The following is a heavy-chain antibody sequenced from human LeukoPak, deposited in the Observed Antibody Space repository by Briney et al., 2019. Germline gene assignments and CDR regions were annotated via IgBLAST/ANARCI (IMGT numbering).Heavy chain of an antibody. CDR3: ATMVRGVMGIFDY. V-gene: IGHV3-23*01. CDR2: ISGSGGST. CDR1: GFTFSSYA. D-gene: IGHD3-10*01. J-gene: IGHJ4*02. Sequence: GVSLRLSCAASGFTFSSYAMSWVRQAPGKGLEWVSAISGSGGSTYYADSVKGRFTISRDNSKNTLYLQMNSLRAEDTAVYYCATMVRGVMGIFDYWGQGTLVTVSS.